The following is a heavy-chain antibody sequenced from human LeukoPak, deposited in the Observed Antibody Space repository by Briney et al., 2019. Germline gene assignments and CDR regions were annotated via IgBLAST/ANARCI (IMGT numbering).Heavy chain of an antibody. Sequence: KTSETLSLTCTVSGGSISSYYWSWIRQPPGKGLEWIGYIYYSGSTNYNPSLKSRVTISVDTSKNQFSLKLSSVTAADTAVYYCARVLIEDYYYHMDVWGKGTTVTISS. D-gene: IGHD2-8*01. J-gene: IGHJ6*03. CDR3: ARVLIEDYYYHMDV. V-gene: IGHV4-59*01. CDR1: GGSISSYY. CDR2: IYYSGST.